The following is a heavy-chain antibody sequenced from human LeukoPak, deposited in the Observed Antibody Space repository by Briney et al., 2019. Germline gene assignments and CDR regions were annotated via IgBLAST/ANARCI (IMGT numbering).Heavy chain of an antibody. V-gene: IGHV1-69*13. D-gene: IGHD2-21*01. CDR3: ARGRYCGGDCYPYYLDY. Sequence: SVKVSFKASGGTFSSYAISWVRQAPGQGLEWMGGIIPIFGTANYAQKFQGRVTITADESTSTAYMELSSLRSEDTAVYYCARGRYCGGDCYPYYLDYWGQGTLVTVSS. J-gene: IGHJ4*02. CDR2: IIPIFGTA. CDR1: GGTFSSYA.